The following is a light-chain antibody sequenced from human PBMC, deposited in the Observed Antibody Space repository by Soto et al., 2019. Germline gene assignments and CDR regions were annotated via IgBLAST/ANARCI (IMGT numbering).Light chain of an antibody. Sequence: DIQMTQSRATLSASVGDRVTITCRASQSVSSWLAWYQQKPGKAPKLLIYKASSLESGVPSRFSGSGSGTEFTLTISSLQPDDFATYYCQHYNSYSHTFGQGSKLEI. V-gene: IGKV1-5*03. CDR2: KAS. CDR1: QSVSSW. CDR3: QHYNSYSHT. J-gene: IGKJ2*01.